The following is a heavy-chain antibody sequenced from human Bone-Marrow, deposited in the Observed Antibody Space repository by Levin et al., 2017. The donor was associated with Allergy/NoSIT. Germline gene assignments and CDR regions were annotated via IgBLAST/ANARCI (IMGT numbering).Heavy chain of an antibody. Sequence: GGSLRLSCAAPAVSVSSYWIHWVRLVPGKGLVWVSRINSDGSTTTYADYVKGRCTMSRDNAKNTVYLQLNSLRSEDTAVYYCARGGIGTGKGDLGAVYWGQGTLVTVSS. CDR2: INSDGSTT. V-gene: IGHV3-74*01. J-gene: IGHJ4*02. D-gene: IGHD2-21*02. CDR1: AVSVSSYW. CDR3: ARGGIGTGKGDLGAVY.